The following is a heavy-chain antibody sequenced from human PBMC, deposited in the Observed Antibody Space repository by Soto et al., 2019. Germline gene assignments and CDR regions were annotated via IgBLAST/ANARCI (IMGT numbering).Heavy chain of an antibody. V-gene: IGHV4-39*01. CDR3: ARHIYCSSTSCYTPGGTYYDFWSGYSAFDI. CDR2: IYYSGST. D-gene: IGHD2-2*02. J-gene: IGHJ3*02. CDR1: GGSISSTSYY. Sequence: SETLSLTCTVSGGSISSTSYYWGWIRQPPGKGLEWIGSIYYSGSTYYNPSLKSRVTISVDTSKNQFSLKLSSVTAADTAVYYCARHIYCSSTSCYTPGGTYYDFWSGYSAFDIWGQGTMVTVSS.